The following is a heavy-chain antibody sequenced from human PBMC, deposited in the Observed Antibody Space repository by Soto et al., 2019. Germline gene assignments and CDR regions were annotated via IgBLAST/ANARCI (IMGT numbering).Heavy chain of an antibody. CDR2: VHPDSGNT. V-gene: IGHV1-8*01. J-gene: IGHJ4*02. D-gene: IGHD6-13*01. CDR1: GYTFTNYD. Sequence: QVQLVQSGSEVKKPGASVKVSCKASGYTFTNYDIHWVRQATGQGLEWMGWVHPDSGNTGYEQKFQGRVVMTRDASINTVYMELSSLTSEDTAVYYCARGRVFTENGSWFAYWGQGTLVIVSS. CDR3: ARGRVFTENGSWFAY.